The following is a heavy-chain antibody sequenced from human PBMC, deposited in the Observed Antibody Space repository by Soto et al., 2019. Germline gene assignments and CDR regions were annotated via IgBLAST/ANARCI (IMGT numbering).Heavy chain of an antibody. CDR2: MNPNSGNT. CDR1: GYTFNRHD. Sequence: QVQLVQSGAEVKRSGASVRISCKASGYTFNRHDINWVRQATGQGPQWIGWMNPNSGNTGYAQKFQGRVSMTRDSSITTAYMDLSSLTSEDTAIYYCASEGLYGSIQDNTFDIWGQGTMVSVSS. D-gene: IGHD6-19*01. V-gene: IGHV1-8*01. J-gene: IGHJ3*02. CDR3: ASEGLYGSIQDNTFDI.